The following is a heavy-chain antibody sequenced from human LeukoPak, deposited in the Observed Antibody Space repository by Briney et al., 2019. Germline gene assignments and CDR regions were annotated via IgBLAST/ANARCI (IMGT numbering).Heavy chain of an antibody. V-gene: IGHV4-61*01. CDR2: IYYTGIT. Sequence: SETLSLTCIVSGGSVSSGTFYWSWIRQSPGKGLEWIGYIYYTGITNYNSSLKSRVTISVDTSKNQFSLNLSSVTAADTAVYYCARDHAEGWFDPWGQGTLVTVSS. CDR3: ARDHAEGWFDP. D-gene: IGHD1-14*01. CDR1: GGSVSSGTFY. J-gene: IGHJ5*02.